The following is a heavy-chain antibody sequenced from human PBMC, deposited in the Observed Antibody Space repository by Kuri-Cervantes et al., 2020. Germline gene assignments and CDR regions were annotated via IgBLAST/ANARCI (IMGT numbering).Heavy chain of an antibody. CDR3: ARWTTGNWFDP. D-gene: IGHD1-14*01. CDR2: IIPIFGTA. V-gene: IGHV1-69*06. J-gene: IGHJ5*02. Sequence: SVQVSCKASGGTFSSYAISWVRQAPGQGLEWMGGIIPIFGTANYAQKFQGRVTITADKSTSTAYMELSSLRSEDTAVYYFARWTTGNWFDPWGQGTLVTVSS. CDR1: GGTFSSYA.